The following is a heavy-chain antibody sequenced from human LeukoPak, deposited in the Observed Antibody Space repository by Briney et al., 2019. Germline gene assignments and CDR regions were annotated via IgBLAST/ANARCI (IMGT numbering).Heavy chain of an antibody. CDR1: GGSISSGGYS. V-gene: IGHV4-30-2*01. J-gene: IGHJ5*02. CDR3: AGSYGDFDNWFDP. Sequence: SETLSLTCAVSGGSISSGGYSWSWIRQPPGKGLEWIGYIYHSGSTYYNPSLKSRVTISVDRSKNQFSLKLSSVTAADTAVSYCAGSYGDFDNWFDPWGQGTLVTVSS. CDR2: IYHSGST. D-gene: IGHD4-17*01.